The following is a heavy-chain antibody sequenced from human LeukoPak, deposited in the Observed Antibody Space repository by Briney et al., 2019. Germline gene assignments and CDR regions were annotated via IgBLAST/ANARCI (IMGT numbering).Heavy chain of an antibody. J-gene: IGHJ5*02. CDR2: IGSAGDI. CDR1: GFTFSNYD. V-gene: IGHV3-13*01. CDR3: AVVTSSSIS. D-gene: IGHD2-21*02. Sequence: RSGGSLRLSCAASGFTFSNYDMHWVRQATGKGLEWVSAIGSAGDIYYLGSVKGRFTISRENAKNSLYLQMNSLRPGDTALYYCAVVTSSSISWSQGTQVTVSS.